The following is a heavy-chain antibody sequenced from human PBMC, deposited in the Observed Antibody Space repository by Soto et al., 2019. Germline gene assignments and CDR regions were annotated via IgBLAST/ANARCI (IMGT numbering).Heavy chain of an antibody. D-gene: IGHD6-13*01. CDR3: ARGKGQQLDY. CDR2: LIPLFGTT. J-gene: IGHJ4*02. Sequence: QVQLVQSGAEVKKPGSSVKVSCKASGGTVSSYPFSWVRQAPGQGLEWMGGLIPLFGTTHYAQKFQGRVTITADESTSTAYMVLSSLRSDDTAIYYCARGKGQQLDYWGQGTLVTVSS. V-gene: IGHV1-69*12. CDR1: GGTVSSYP.